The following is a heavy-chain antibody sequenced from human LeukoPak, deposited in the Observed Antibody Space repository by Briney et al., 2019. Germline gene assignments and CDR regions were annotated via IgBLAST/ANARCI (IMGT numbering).Heavy chain of an antibody. CDR3: AKDGLPGYCSSTSCPKNWFDP. CDR1: GFTFSSYA. Sequence: GGSLRLSCVASGFTFSSYAMSWVRQAPGKGLEWVSAISGSGGSTYYADSVKGRFTISRDNSKNTLYLQMNSLRAEDTAVYYCAKDGLPGYCSSTSCPKNWFDPWGQGTLVTVSS. V-gene: IGHV3-23*01. CDR2: ISGSGGST. D-gene: IGHD2-2*01. J-gene: IGHJ5*02.